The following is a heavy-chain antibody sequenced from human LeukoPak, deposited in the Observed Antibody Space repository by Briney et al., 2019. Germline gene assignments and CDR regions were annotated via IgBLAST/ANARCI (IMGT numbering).Heavy chain of an antibody. V-gene: IGHV3-30*03. D-gene: IGHD5-18*01. CDR1: GFTVSSNY. CDR2: ISYDGSNK. CDR3: ARSADTAMEYYFDY. Sequence: PGGSLRLSCAASGFTVSSNYMSWVRQAPGKGLEWVAVISYDGSNKYYADSVKGRFTISRDNSKNTLYLQTNSLRAEDTAVYYCARSADTAMEYYFDYWGQGTLVTVSS. J-gene: IGHJ4*02.